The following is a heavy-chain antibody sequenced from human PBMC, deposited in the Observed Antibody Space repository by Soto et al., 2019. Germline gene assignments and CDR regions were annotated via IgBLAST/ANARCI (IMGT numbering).Heavy chain of an antibody. V-gene: IGHV1-18*04. CDR1: GYTFTNYG. CDR2: IVVYNANT. J-gene: IGHJ6*02. CDR3: ARDTSIAGRTCYLYGLDV. Sequence: QVQLVQSGAEVKKPGASVKVSCKASGYTFTNYGISWVRQAPGQGIEWRGWIVVYNANTEYAQKLQGRVTMTTDTSTRTAYMELTSLKSDHTAVYYCARDTSIAGRTCYLYGLDVRGQGTTVTISS. D-gene: IGHD6-6*01.